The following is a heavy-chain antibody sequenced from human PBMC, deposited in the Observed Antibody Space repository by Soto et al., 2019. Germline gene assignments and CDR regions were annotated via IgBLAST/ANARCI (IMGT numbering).Heavy chain of an antibody. Sequence: QVQLQESGPGLVKPSETLSLTCTVSGGSISSYYCCWIRHPPGKGLEWIGYICYSGSTNYNPSLKMRDTISVDTSPKQCSLKLSYVPAADTAVYYFATRDGYSFDFGGQGKLVTVSS. CDR1: GGSISSYY. D-gene: IGHD1-1*01. J-gene: IGHJ4*02. CDR3: ATRDGYSFDF. CDR2: ICYSGST. V-gene: IGHV4-59*08.